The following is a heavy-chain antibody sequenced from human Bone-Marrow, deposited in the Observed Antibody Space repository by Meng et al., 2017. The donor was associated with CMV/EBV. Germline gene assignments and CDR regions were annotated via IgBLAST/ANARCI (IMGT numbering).Heavy chain of an antibody. CDR2: IKQDGSEK. D-gene: IGHD6-6*01. V-gene: IGHV3-7*01. CDR1: GFTFSSYW. CDR3: ARARRYSSSSPYYFDY. Sequence: GGPLRLSCAVSGFTFSSYWMSWVRQAPGKGLEWVANIKQDGSEKYYVDPVKGRFTISRDNAKNSLYLQMKSLRAEDTAVYYCARARRYSSSSPYYFDYWGQGTLVTVSS. J-gene: IGHJ4*02.